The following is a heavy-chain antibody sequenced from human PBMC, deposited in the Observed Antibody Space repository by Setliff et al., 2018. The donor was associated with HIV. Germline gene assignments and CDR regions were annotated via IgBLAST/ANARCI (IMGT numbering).Heavy chain of an antibody. D-gene: IGHD3-3*01. CDR2: IHSSGTT. V-gene: IGHV4-39*01. CDR3: ARHKTNYDFYAFDV. CDR1: GGSFSSSTYS. J-gene: IGHJ3*01. Sequence: PSETLSLTCTVSGGSFSSSTYSWGWIRQTPGMGLEWIGSIHSSGTTYYNPSLKSRVAISLDTSRSQFSLKLRSVTAADTAVYYCARHKTNYDFYAFDVWGQVTMVTVSS.